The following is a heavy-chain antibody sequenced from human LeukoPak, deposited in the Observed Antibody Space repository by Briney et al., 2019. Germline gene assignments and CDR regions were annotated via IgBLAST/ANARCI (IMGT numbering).Heavy chain of an antibody. J-gene: IGHJ3*01. V-gene: IGHV7-4-1*02. CDR3: ARDHVKLGSTFHPFDAFDV. CDR1: GYTFTSYA. D-gene: IGHD2/OR15-2a*01. CDR2: INTNTGNP. Sequence: GASVKVSCKASGYTFTSYAMNWVRQAPGQGLEWMGWINTNTGNPTYAQGFTGRVVFSLDTSISTAYLQMSSLKAEDTAVYYCARDHVKLGSTFHPFDAFDVWGQGTLVTVSS.